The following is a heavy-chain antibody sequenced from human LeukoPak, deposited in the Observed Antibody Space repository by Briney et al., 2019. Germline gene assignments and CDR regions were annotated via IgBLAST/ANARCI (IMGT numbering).Heavy chain of an antibody. CDR2: IFYAGRS. J-gene: IGHJ4*02. V-gene: IGHV4-59*12. Sequence: SETLSLTCSASGVSNNNYYWSRIRQSPGKGLEWIGYIFYAGRSIYNPSLKSRVTISADTSKNQFSLRLNSVTAADTAMYYCVSDLTDWGPGILVTVSS. CDR3: VSDLTD. CDR1: GVSNNNYY.